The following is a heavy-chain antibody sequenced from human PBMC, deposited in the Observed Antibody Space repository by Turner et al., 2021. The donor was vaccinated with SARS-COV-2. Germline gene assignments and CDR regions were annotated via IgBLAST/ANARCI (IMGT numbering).Heavy chain of an antibody. CDR3: AKGASQHFDY. D-gene: IGHD5-18*01. V-gene: IGHV3-30*18. J-gene: IGHJ4*02. CDR1: GFTFSSYG. Sequence: QVQLVESGRGVVQPGRSLRLSCAASGFTFSSYGMHWVRQAPGKGLEWVAVISYDGSNKYYADSVKGRFTISRDNSKNTLYLQMNSLRAEDTAVYYCAKGASQHFDYWGQGTLVTVSS. CDR2: ISYDGSNK.